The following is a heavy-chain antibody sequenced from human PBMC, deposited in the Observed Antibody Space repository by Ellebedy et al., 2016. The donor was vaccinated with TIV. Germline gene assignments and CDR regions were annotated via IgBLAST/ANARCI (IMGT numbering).Heavy chain of an antibody. Sequence: QTLSLTCAISGDSVSHTSAACNWIRQSPSRGLEWLARPYYRSKWYNDYAVSVKSRITINPDTSKNQFSLQLNSLTPDDTAMYFCARDERVQQLGGYYAYYYGMDVWGQGTTVTVSS. CDR2: PYYRSKWYN. V-gene: IGHV6-1*01. D-gene: IGHD6-13*01. CDR1: GDSVSHTSAA. CDR3: ARDERVQQLGGYYAYYYGMDV. J-gene: IGHJ6*02.